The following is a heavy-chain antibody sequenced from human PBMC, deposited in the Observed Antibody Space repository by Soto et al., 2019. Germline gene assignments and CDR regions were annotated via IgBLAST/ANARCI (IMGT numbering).Heavy chain of an antibody. J-gene: IGHJ5*02. CDR1: GFTFSSYA. CDR2: ISYDGSNK. D-gene: IGHD3-22*01. V-gene: IGHV3-30-3*01. CDR3: ARDDSSGFTLSDP. Sequence: GGSLRLSCAASGFTFSSYAMHWVRQAPGKGLEWVAVISYDGSNKYYADSVKGRFTISRDNSKNTLYLQMNSLRAEDTAVYYCARDDSSGFTLSDPWGQGTLVTVSS.